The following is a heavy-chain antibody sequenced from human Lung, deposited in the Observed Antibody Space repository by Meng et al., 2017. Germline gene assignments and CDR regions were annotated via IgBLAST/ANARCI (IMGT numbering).Heavy chain of an antibody. CDR3: AGDEDISAAGKLFGDY. CDR2: INPKGGDT. Sequence: VQTGRSETERMRPGASVKVSCKASGSPFPADCLHWGRRAPGHGLEWMGRINPKGGDTHYAQRFQGRVTMTGDTSISTAYMEMSGLRSDDTAMYYCAGDEDISAAGKLFGDYWGQGTLVTVSS. D-gene: IGHD6-13*01. J-gene: IGHJ4*02. V-gene: IGHV1-2*06. CDR1: GSPFPADC.